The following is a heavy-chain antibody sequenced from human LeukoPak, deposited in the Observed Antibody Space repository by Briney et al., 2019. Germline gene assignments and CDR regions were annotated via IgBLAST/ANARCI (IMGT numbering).Heavy chain of an antibody. J-gene: IGHJ2*01. Sequence: GGSLRLSCTASGFTFSNYAMTWVRRAPGKGLEWVSVFYSGGDTHYADSVKGRFTISRDNSKNTLYLQMNSLRAEDTAVYYCARDSTGYWYFDLWGRGTLVSVSS. CDR3: ARDSTGYWYFDL. CDR1: GFTFSNYA. CDR2: FYSGGDT. D-gene: IGHD3-3*02. V-gene: IGHV3-53*01.